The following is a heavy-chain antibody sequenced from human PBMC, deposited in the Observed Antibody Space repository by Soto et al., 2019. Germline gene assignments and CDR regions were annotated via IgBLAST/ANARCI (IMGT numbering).Heavy chain of an antibody. J-gene: IGHJ5*02. CDR2: INPNSGAT. D-gene: IGHD3-16*01. V-gene: IGHV1-2*02. CDR1: GYTLTGYF. Sequence: GASVKVSCKASGYTLTGYFMHWVRQAPGEGLEWMGWINPNSGATKYAPKFQGRVTMTRDTSNRTAYLELSRLTSDDTAIYYCARGGGTTLAPLPWGQGTPVTVSS. CDR3: ARGGGTTLAPLP.